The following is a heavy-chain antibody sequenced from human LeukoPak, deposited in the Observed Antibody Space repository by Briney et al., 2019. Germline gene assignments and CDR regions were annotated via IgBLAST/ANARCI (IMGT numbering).Heavy chain of an antibody. D-gene: IGHD6-19*01. CDR2: IYHSGST. CDR1: GGSISSSTW. V-gene: IGHV4-4*02. CDR3: TRRAGTDSNGAFDI. Sequence: SETLSLTCAVSGGSISSSTWWTWVRQPPGKGLEWIGEIYHSGSTDYNPSLKSRVTISVDKSKNQFSLNLNSVTAADTAVYYCTRRAGTDSNGAFDIWGQGTMVTVSS. J-gene: IGHJ3*02.